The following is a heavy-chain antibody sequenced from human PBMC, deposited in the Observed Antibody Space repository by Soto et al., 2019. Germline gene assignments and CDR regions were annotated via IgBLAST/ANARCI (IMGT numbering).Heavy chain of an antibody. D-gene: IGHD6-13*01. CDR3: ARGGYSSTWSNLLDRSGLDV. V-gene: IGHV1-69*06. CDR2: IVPLFRTT. CDR1: GGTFSSYA. Sequence: QVQLVQSGAEAKKPGSSVKVSCKTSGGTFSSYAISWVRQAPGQGLEWMGGIVPLFRTTNYAQKFQGRVTITADTSTYTVYMELSRLRFGDPAVYYCARGGYSSTWSNLLDRSGLDVWGQGTTVTVSS. J-gene: IGHJ6*02.